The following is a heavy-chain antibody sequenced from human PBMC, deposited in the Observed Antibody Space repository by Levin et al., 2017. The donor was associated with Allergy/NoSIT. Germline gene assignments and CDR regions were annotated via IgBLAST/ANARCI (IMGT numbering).Heavy chain of an antibody. J-gene: IGHJ4*02. Sequence: SQTLSLTCTVSGGSICSYYYSWIRQPPGKGLEWIGYMYYSGSTNYNPSLKSRVTISVDTSKNQFSLKLMSVTAADTAVYYCARATRSSLIHYFDHWGQGTLVTVSS. CDR1: GGSICSYY. CDR3: ARATRSSLIHYFDH. V-gene: IGHV4-59*01. CDR2: MYYSGST. D-gene: IGHD6-13*01.